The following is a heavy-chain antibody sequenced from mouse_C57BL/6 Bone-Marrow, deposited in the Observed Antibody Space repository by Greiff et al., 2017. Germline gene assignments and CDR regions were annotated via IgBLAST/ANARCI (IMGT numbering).Heavy chain of an antibody. CDR1: GYTFTSYW. CDR3: ARGWLLRY. D-gene: IGHD2-3*01. V-gene: IGHV1-59*01. CDR2: IDPSDSYT. J-gene: IGHJ2*01. Sequence: QVQLQQSGAELVRPGTSVKLSCKASGYTFTSYWMHWVKQRPGQGLEWIGVIDPSDSYTNYNQKFKGKATVTVDTSSSTAYMQLSSLTSEDSAVYYCARGWLLRYWGQGTTLTVSS.